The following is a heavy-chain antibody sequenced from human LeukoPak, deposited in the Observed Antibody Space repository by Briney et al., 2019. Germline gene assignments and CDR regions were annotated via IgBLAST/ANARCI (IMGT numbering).Heavy chain of an antibody. Sequence: PGGSLRLSCAASGFTFSNYGMHWVRQAPGKGLEWVAFIRYDGSNKYYADSVKGRFTISRDNSKNRLYLQMNSLRSEDTAVYYCASCYDSSGCYLDYWGQGTLVTVSS. CDR2: IRYDGSNK. V-gene: IGHV3-30*02. D-gene: IGHD3-22*01. CDR1: GFTFSNYG. CDR3: ASCYDSSGCYLDY. J-gene: IGHJ4*02.